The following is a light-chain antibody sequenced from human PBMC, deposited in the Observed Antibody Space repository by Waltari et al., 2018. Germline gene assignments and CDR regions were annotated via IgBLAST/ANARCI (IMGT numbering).Light chain of an antibody. CDR2: RSD. CDR3: AAWDDSLNGRWV. J-gene: IGLJ3*02. Sequence: QSVLTQPPSVSGTPGQGVTISCSGSASNIGNNLVNWYQQFPGKAPKLLIYRSDQRPSGAPDRFSGSKSGTSASLAISGLQSEDEADYYCAAWDDSLNGRWVFGGGTKVTVL. V-gene: IGLV1-44*01. CDR1: ASNIGNNL.